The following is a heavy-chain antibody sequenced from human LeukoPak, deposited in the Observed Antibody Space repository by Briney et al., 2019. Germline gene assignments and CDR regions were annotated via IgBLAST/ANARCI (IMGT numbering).Heavy chain of an antibody. CDR3: AKGLRTLDQ. CDR1: GFTFSSYG. J-gene: IGHJ4*02. Sequence: GGSLRLACAASGFTFSSYGMTWVRQAPGKGPEWVSSITVSGLTTYYADSVKGRFTISRDNSKSTLFLQMNSLRAEDTAVYYCAKGLRTLDQWGQGTLVTVSS. V-gene: IGHV3-23*01. CDR2: ITVSGLTT.